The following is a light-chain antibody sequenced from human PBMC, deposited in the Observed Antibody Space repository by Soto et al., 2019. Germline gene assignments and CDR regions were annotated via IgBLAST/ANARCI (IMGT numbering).Light chain of an antibody. CDR2: DTS. J-gene: IGKJ4*01. Sequence: DIQMTQSPSSLSASVGDRVTITCRPSQDINNYLNWFQEKSGEAPKLLIYDTSTLETGVPSRFRGSRSGTDFTLTINSLQPEDVATYFYQQYNDLPLTFGRGTQVDLK. V-gene: IGKV1-33*01. CDR1: QDINNY. CDR3: QQYNDLPLT.